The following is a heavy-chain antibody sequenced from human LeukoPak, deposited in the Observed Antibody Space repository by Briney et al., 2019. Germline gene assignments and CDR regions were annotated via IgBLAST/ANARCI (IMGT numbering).Heavy chain of an antibody. Sequence: RRSLSPSCTLSGFTLTIYSSNWGSQAPRKGLEWVSSVSTGSNYIYYADSVKGRFTISRDNSKNTLYLQMNSLRAEDTAVYYCAKPFSGSGYYYYMDVWGKGTTVTVSS. D-gene: IGHD3-10*01. CDR3: AKPFSGSGYYYYMDV. CDR1: GFTLTIYS. CDR2: VSTGSNYI. J-gene: IGHJ6*03. V-gene: IGHV3-21*01.